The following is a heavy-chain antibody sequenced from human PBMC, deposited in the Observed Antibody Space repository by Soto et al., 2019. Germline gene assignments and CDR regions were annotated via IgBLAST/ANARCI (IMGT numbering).Heavy chain of an antibody. V-gene: IGHV3-66*01. CDR1: GFTVSSNY. J-gene: IGHJ3*02. D-gene: IGHD5-12*01. Sequence: EVQLVESGGGLVQPGGSLRLSCAASGFTVSSNYMSWVRQAPGKGLEWVSVIYSGGSTYYADSVKGRVTISRDNSKNTLYLEKNSLRAEDTAVYYCAREDGYRGGDAFDIWGQGTMVTVSS. CDR3: AREDGYRGGDAFDI. CDR2: IYSGGST.